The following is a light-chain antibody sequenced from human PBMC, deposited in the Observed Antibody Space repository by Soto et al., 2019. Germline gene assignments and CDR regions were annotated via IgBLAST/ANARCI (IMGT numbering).Light chain of an antibody. CDR1: SSDVGSYNV. CDR3: CSYAGSSTYV. CDR2: EGS. Sequence: QSALTQPASVSGSPGQSITISCTGTSSDVGSYNVVSWYQQHPGKAPKLMIYEGSKRPSGVSNRFSGSKSGNTASLTISGLQAEDEADYYCCSYAGSSTYVFGTGTKLPS. J-gene: IGLJ1*01. V-gene: IGLV2-23*01.